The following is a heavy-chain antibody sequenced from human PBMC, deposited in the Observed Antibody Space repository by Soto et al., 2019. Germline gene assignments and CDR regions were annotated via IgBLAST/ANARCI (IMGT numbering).Heavy chain of an antibody. CDR2: IKQDESEK. CDR1: GFTFSSYW. Sequence: EVQLVESGGGLVQPGGSLRLSCAASGFTFSSYWMSWVRQAPGKGLEWVANIKQDESEKYYVDSVKGRFTISRDNAKNSLYLQMNSLRAEDTAVYYCARDKGYSYGYDYYYYGMDVWGQGTTVTVSS. J-gene: IGHJ6*02. CDR3: ARDKGYSYGYDYYYYGMDV. D-gene: IGHD5-18*01. V-gene: IGHV3-7*05.